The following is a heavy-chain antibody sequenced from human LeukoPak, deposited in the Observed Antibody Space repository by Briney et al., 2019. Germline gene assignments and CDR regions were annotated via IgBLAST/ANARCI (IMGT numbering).Heavy chain of an antibody. J-gene: IGHJ4*02. V-gene: IGHV3-53*01. CDR2: IYSGGST. CDR3: ARGQYYYDSSGYFYY. CDR1: GFTVSSNY. Sequence: GGSLRLSCAASGFTVSSNYMSWVRQAPGKGLEWVSVIYSGGSTYYADSVKGRFTISRDNSKNTLYLQMSSLRAEDTAVYYCARGQYYYDSSGYFYYWGQGTLVTVSS. D-gene: IGHD3-22*01.